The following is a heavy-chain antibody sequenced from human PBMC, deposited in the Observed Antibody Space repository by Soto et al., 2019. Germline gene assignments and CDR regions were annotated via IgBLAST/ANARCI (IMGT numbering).Heavy chain of an antibody. D-gene: IGHD4-17*01. CDR3: AHPRGYGVFDAYDI. V-gene: IGHV3-23*04. Sequence: VQLVESGGGVVQPGGSLRLSCAASGFTFNTYAMSWVRQAPGKGLEWVSAISNSGDSTYHADSVKGRFTISRDNSINTLYLQMNSLSTEDTALYYCAHPRGYGVFDAYDIWGQGTMVTVSS. CDR1: GFTFNTYA. J-gene: IGHJ3*02. CDR2: ISNSGDST.